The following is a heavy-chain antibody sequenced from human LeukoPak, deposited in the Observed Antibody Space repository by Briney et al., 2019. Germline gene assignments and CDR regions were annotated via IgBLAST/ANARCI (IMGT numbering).Heavy chain of an antibody. CDR2: IYYSGST. Sequence: SETLSLTCTVSGGSISSGGYYWSWIRQHPGTGLEWIGYIYYSGSTYYNPSLKSRVTISVDTSKNQFSLKLSSVTAADTAVYYCARSRIEVGDFDYWGQGTLVTVSS. D-gene: IGHD6-19*01. CDR1: GGSISSGGYY. V-gene: IGHV4-31*03. CDR3: ARSRIEVGDFDY. J-gene: IGHJ4*02.